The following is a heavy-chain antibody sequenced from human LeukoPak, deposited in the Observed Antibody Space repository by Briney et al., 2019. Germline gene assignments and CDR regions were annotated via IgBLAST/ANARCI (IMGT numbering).Heavy chain of an antibody. Sequence: ASVKVSCRASGYTFTDYYIHWVRQAPGQGLEWMGWINPKSGDTIFAQKYEGSVTMTSDTSLSTVYMELSGLRSDDTAVYYCAREVIAAAGPTGNYYYYYMDVWGKGTTVTISS. J-gene: IGHJ6*03. D-gene: IGHD6-13*01. CDR1: GYTFTDYY. CDR2: INPKSGDT. V-gene: IGHV1-2*02. CDR3: AREVIAAAGPTGNYYYYYMDV.